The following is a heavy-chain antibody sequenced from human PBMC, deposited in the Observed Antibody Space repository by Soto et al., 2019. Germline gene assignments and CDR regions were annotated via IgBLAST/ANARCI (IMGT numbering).Heavy chain of an antibody. CDR1: GFTFRSYV. J-gene: IGHJ1*01. Sequence: QVQLVESGGGVVQPGTSLRVSCVGSGFTFRSYVIHWVRQAPGKGLEWVALTSYDGSDKYYGDSVRGRFTISRDNSRKTVDLQMDSLRLEDTALYYCARWGRTGGLDVWGQGTLVSVSS. CDR2: TSYDGSDK. CDR3: ARWGRTGGLDV. V-gene: IGHV3-30*19. D-gene: IGHD3-16*01.